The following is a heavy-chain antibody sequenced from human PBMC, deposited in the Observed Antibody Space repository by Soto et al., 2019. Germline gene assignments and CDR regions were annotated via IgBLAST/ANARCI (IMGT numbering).Heavy chain of an antibody. V-gene: IGHV3-11*01. Sequence: VQLVQSGGGLVRPGGSLRLSCAASGFTFSDYYMSWIRQAPGRGLEWVSYISSSGSTILYADSVKGRFTISRDNANNSLYLQMNSLRAEDTAMYYCARGGYCSGGSCYVIGEYFQHWGQGSLVSVSS. CDR1: GFTFSDYY. J-gene: IGHJ1*01. CDR3: ARGGYCSGGSCYVIGEYFQH. CDR2: ISSSGSTI. D-gene: IGHD2-15*01.